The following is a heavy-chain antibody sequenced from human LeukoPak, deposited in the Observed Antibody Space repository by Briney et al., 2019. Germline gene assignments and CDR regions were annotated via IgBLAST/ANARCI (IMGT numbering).Heavy chain of an antibody. D-gene: IGHD6-13*01. J-gene: IGHJ4*02. CDR2: IYYSGST. V-gene: IGHV4-59*08. CDR3: ASSSWYGRIDY. CDR1: GGSISSYY. Sequence: SETLSLTCTVSGGSISSYYWSWIRQPPGKGLEWIGYIYYSGSTNYNPSLKSRVTISVDTSKNQFSLKLSSVTAADTAVYYWASSSWYGRIDYWGQGTLVTVSS.